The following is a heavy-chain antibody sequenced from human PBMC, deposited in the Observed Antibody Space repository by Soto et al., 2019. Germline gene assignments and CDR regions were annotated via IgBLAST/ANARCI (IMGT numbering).Heavy chain of an antibody. CDR2: ISSGSKTI. V-gene: IGHV3-48*02. Sequence: LXLSCDASGFTFSGYSVNWVRQAPGKGLEWVSYISSGSKTIYYADSVKGRFTVSRDNARNSHYLQMSSLRDEDTAVYYCAREDILGVRSFDYWGQGTMVTVS. CDR1: GFTFSGYS. D-gene: IGHD3-9*01. CDR3: AREDILGVRSFDY. J-gene: IGHJ4*02.